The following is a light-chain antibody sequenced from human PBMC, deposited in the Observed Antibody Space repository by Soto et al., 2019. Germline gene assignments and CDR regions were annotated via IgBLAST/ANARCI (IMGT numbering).Light chain of an antibody. CDR1: SSDVGGYNY. J-gene: IGLJ2*01. V-gene: IGLV2-14*01. CDR3: SSYTSSTTLV. Sequence: QSVLTQPASESGSPGQSITISCTGTSSDVGGYNYVSWYQQHPGKAPKLMIYEVSNRSSGVSNRFSGSKSGNTASLTISGLQAEDEADYYCSSYTSSTTLVFGGGIKLTVL. CDR2: EVS.